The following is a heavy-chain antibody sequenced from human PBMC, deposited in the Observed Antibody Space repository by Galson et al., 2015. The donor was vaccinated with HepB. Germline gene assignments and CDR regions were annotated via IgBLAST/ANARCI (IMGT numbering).Heavy chain of an antibody. Sequence: QSGAEVKKPGESLKISCKGLGYSFTSYWIGXXRXXXGKXXEWMGIIYPGGSDXRFSPSFKGQVTMSVDKSISTAYLHWNSMKASDTAIYYCARITGGEYFQYWGQGALVTV. J-gene: IGHJ1*01. CDR2: IYPGGSDX. CDR3: ARITGGEYFQY. D-gene: IGHD3-10*01. CDR1: GYSFTSYW. V-gene: IGHV5-51*03.